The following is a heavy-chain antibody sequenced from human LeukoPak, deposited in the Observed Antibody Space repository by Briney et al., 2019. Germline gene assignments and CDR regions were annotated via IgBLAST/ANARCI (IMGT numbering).Heavy chain of an antibody. CDR1: GYSFNVYY. D-gene: IGHD6-19*01. CDR2: INPSSGDT. CDR3: ARQRQGEIVAGTSFDL. Sequence: ASVKVSCKASGYSFNVYYIHWMRRAPGQGPEWMGWINPSSGDTNYVEKFQDRVIMTRDTSINTAYMEMSSLRSDDTAFYYCARQRQGEIVAGTSFDLWGQGTLITVSS. V-gene: IGHV1-2*02. J-gene: IGHJ4*02.